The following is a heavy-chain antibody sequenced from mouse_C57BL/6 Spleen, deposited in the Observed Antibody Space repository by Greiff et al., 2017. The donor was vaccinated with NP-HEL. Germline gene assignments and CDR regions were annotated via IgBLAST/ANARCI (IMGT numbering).Heavy chain of an antibody. D-gene: IGHD1-1*01. CDR1: GFTFSNYW. J-gene: IGHJ2*01. CDR3: TGDTVVAKGFDY. V-gene: IGHV6-3*01. CDR2: IRLNSDNYAT. Sequence: EVKVEESGGGLVQPGGSMKLSCVASGFTFSNYWMNWVRQSPEKGLEWVAHIRLNSDNYATPYAESVKGRFTISRDDSKSSVYLQMNNLRAEDTGMYYCTGDTVVAKGFDYWGQGTTLTVSS.